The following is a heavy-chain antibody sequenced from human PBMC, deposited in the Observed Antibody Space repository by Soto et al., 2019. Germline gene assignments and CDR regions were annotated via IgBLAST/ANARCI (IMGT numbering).Heavy chain of an antibody. J-gene: IGHJ3*02. CDR1: GLTFRSYA. CDR2: TSGSGGNT. Sequence: HPGGSLRLSCAASGLTFRSYAMTWVRQAPGKGLEWVSGTSGSGGNTYYTDSVKGRFTIYRDNSKNTLYLQMNSLKAEDTAVYYCEKGVGYDASAFDIWGPGTMVTVSS. CDR3: EKGVGYDASAFDI. V-gene: IGHV3-23*01. D-gene: IGHD2-8*01.